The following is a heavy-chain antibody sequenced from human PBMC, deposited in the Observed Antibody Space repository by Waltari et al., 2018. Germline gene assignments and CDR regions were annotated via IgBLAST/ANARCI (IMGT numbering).Heavy chain of an antibody. D-gene: IGHD3-10*01. CDR1: GGSISSYY. Sequence: QVQLQESGPGLVKPSETLSLTCTVSGGSISSYYWSWIRQPPGKGLECIGYIYTSGGTNYNPSLKSRVTISVDTSKNQFSLKLSSVTAADTAVYYCARDTYYYGSGSSSGFDPWGQGTLVTVSS. CDR3: ARDTYYYGSGSSSGFDP. CDR2: IYTSGGT. J-gene: IGHJ5*02. V-gene: IGHV4-4*09.